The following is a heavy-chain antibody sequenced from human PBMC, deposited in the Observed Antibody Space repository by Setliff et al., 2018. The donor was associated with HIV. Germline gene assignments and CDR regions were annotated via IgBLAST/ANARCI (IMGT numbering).Heavy chain of an antibody. CDR3: ARSALAGDPFDY. V-gene: IGHV4-34*01. CDR1: GFSLSDAR. Sequence: LVHPTETLTLTCTVSGFSLSDARMGVNWIRQPPGKALEWLGEINHSGSTNYNPSLKSRVTISVDTSKNQFSLRLSSVTAADTAVYYCARSALAGDPFDYWDQGTLVTVSS. CDR2: INHSGST. D-gene: IGHD6-19*01. J-gene: IGHJ4*02.